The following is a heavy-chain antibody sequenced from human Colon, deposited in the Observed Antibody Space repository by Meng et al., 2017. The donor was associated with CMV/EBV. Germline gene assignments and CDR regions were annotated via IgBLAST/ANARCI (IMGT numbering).Heavy chain of an antibody. Sequence: GGSLRLSCTASGFNFGAHFMDWGRQSPGKGLEWVGRAKNKPWQYGTEYAASVKGRFIISRDDSNGSLYLQMNSLKHEDTAVYYCGRDGRMYAFDYWGQGTLVTVSS. D-gene: IGHD2-8*01. CDR3: GRDGRMYAFDY. V-gene: IGHV3-72*01. CDR2: AKNKPWQYGT. CDR1: GFNFGAHF. J-gene: IGHJ4*02.